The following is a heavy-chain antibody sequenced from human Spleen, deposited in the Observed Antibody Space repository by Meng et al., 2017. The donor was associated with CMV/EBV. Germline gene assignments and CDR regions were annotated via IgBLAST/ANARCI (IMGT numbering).Heavy chain of an antibody. CDR1: GGSISSSSYY. D-gene: IGHD6-6*01. Sequence: SETLSLTCTVSGGSISSSSYYWGWVRQPPGKGLEWIGKINHSGSTNYNPSLKSRVTMSVDTSKNQFSLKLSSVTAADTAVYYCARSSSVAARSLYHYYGMDVWGPGTTVTVSS. CDR3: ARSSSVAARSLYHYYGMDV. CDR2: INHSGST. V-gene: IGHV4-39*07. J-gene: IGHJ6*02.